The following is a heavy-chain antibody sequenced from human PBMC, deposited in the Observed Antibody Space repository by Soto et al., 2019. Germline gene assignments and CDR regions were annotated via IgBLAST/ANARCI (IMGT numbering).Heavy chain of an antibody. CDR1: GFTFSSYA. V-gene: IGHV3-23*01. Sequence: HHGGSMRLSCAASGFTFSSYAMSWVRQAPGKGLEWVSAISGSGGSTYYADSVKGRFTISRDNSKNTLYLQMNSLRAEDTAVYYCAKDPQPYGDYPPYNWFDPWGQGTLVTVSS. D-gene: IGHD4-17*01. CDR2: ISGSGGST. J-gene: IGHJ5*02. CDR3: AKDPQPYGDYPPYNWFDP.